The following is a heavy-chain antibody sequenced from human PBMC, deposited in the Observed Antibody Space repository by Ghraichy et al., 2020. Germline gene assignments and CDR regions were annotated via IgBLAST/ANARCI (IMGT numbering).Heavy chain of an antibody. CDR3: ARGGRDVFDI. CDR2: ISHSSRCT. V-gene: IGHV3-11*06. Sequence: GGSLRLSCAASGFNFSDYYMSWIRQAPGMGLEWVSYISHSSRCTNYADSVKGRFTISRDSAKNSLYLQMNSLRADDTAVYFCARGGRDVFDIWGQGTMVTVSS. J-gene: IGHJ3*02. CDR1: GFNFSDYY.